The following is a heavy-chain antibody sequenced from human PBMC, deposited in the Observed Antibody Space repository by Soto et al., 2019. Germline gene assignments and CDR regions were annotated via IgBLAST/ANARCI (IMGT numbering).Heavy chain of an antibody. V-gene: IGHV1-46*03. CDR2: INPSGGST. Sequence: ASVKVSCQASGNNFSSRYMPYLRQTPGQGLEWMGIINPSGGSTSYAQKFQGRVTMTRDTSTSTVYMELSSLRSEDTAVYYCARAARGASLDNWNPRIWGQGTMVTVSS. D-gene: IGHD1-20*01. J-gene: IGHJ3*02. CDR1: GNNFSSRY. CDR3: ARAARGASLDNWNPRI.